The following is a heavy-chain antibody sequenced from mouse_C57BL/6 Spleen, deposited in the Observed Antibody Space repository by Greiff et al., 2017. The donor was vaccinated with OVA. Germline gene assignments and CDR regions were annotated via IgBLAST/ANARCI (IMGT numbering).Heavy chain of an antibody. CDR3: ARHEEEAWGNYWAWCAY. D-gene: IGHD2-1*01. CDR2: FYPGRGSI. CDR1: GYTFTEYT. J-gene: IGHJ3*01. V-gene: IGHV1-62-2*01. Sequence: VQLQQSGAELVKPGASVKLSCKASGYTFTEYTIHWVKQRSGQGLEWIGWFYPGRGSIKYNEKFKDKATLTADKSSSTVYMELSRLTSEDSAVYSCARHEEEAWGNYWAWCAYWGQGTLVTVSA.